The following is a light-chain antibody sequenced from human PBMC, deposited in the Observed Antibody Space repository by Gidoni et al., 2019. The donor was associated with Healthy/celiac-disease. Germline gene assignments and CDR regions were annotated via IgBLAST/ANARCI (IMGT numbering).Light chain of an antibody. J-gene: IGKJ4*01. CDR1: QGISSY. CDR3: QQYYSYLLT. Sequence: AIRMTQSPSSFSASTGDRVTITCRASQGISSYLAWYQQKPGKAPKLLIYAASTLQSGVPSRFSGSGSGTDFTLTISCLQSEDFATYYCQQYYSYLLTFGGGTKVEFK. V-gene: IGKV1-8*01. CDR2: AAS.